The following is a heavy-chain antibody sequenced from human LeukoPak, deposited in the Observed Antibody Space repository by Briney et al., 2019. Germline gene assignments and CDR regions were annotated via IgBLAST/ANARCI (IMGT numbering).Heavy chain of an antibody. CDR3: AKLVLVATMTDDAFDI. J-gene: IGHJ3*02. V-gene: IGHV3-30*18. Sequence: GGSLRLSCAASGFTFSSYGMHWVRQAPGKGLGWVAVISYDGSNKYYADSVKGRFSISRNNSKNTLYLQMNSLRAEDTAVYYCAKLVLVATMTDDAFDIWGQGTMVTVSS. CDR2: ISYDGSNK. D-gene: IGHD5-12*01. CDR1: GFTFSSYG.